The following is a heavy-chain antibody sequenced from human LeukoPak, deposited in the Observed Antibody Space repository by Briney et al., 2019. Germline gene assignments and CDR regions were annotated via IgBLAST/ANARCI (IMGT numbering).Heavy chain of an antibody. D-gene: IGHD6-13*01. J-gene: IGHJ4*02. CDR2: INPNSGGT. Sequence: ASVKVSCKASGYTFTGYYMHWVRQAPGQGLEWMGWINPNSGGTNYAQKFQGRVTMTRDTSISTAYMELSRVRSDDTAVYYCVIAAAGTDFDYWGQGTLVTVSS. V-gene: IGHV1-2*02. CDR3: VIAAAGTDFDY. CDR1: GYTFTGYY.